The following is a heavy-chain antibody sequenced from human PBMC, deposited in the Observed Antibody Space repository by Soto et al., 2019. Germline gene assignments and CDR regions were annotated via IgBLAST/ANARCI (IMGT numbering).Heavy chain of an antibody. J-gene: IGHJ6*02. V-gene: IGHV3-30*18. D-gene: IGHD3-10*01. CDR2: ISYDGSNK. Sequence: SLRLSCAASGFTFSSYGMHWVRQAPGKGLEWVAVISYDGSNKYYADSVKGRFTISRDNSKNTLYLQMNSLRAEDTAVYYCAKEITSRWYYYYGMDVWGQGTTVTVSS. CDR3: AKEITSRWYYYYGMDV. CDR1: GFTFSSYG.